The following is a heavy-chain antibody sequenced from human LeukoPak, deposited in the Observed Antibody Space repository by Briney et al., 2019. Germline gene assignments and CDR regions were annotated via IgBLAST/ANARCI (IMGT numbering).Heavy chain of an antibody. CDR2: ISTYNGNT. V-gene: IGHV1-18*01. CDR3: ARDYGPGRVDYFDS. Sequence: ASVPVSCKASGYTFTSYGISWVRQAPGQGLEWMGWISTYNGNTYYAQNLKGRVTMTTDTSTSTAYMELRSLRSNDTAVYYCARDYGPGRVDYFDSWGQGSLVTVSS. J-gene: IGHJ4*02. D-gene: IGHD3-10*01. CDR1: GYTFTSYG.